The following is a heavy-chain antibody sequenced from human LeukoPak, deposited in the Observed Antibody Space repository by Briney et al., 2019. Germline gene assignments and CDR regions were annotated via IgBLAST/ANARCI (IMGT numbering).Heavy chain of an antibody. CDR1: GYTFTDNY. CDR3: ARDGPGYCSPTSCSDNWFDP. D-gene: IGHD2-2*01. Sequence: GASVKVSCKASGYTFTDNYIHWVRQAPGQGLEWMGRINSKTGGTNYAQKFQGRVTMTTDTSISTAYMDLSSLRSDDTAVYICARDGPGYCSPTSCSDNWFDPWGQGALVTVSS. CDR2: INSKTGGT. V-gene: IGHV1-2*06. J-gene: IGHJ5*02.